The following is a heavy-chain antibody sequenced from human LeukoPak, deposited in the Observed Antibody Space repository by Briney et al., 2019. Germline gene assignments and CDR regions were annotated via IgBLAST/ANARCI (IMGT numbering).Heavy chain of an antibody. J-gene: IGHJ4*02. CDR1: GYTFTNYA. CDR2: INAGNGNT. Sequence: ASVKVSCKASGYTFTNYAIHWVRQAHGQRLEWMGWINAGNGNTKYSQKFQGRVTITRDTSANTAYMELSSLRSEDTAVYYCARGSVAGPYYFDYWGQGTLVTVSS. CDR3: ARGSVAGPYYFDY. D-gene: IGHD6-19*01. V-gene: IGHV1-3*01.